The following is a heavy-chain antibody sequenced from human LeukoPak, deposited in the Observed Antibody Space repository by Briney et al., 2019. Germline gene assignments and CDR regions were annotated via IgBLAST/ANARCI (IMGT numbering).Heavy chain of an antibody. Sequence: GESLKISCXGSGYSFTSYWIGWVRQMTGKGLEWMRIIYPGDSDTRYSPSFQGQVTISADKSISTAYLQWSSLKASDTAIYYWGITRSWYGAFDIWGQGTMVTVSS. CDR2: IYPGDSDT. CDR3: GITRSWYGAFDI. J-gene: IGHJ3*02. CDR1: GYSFTSYW. V-gene: IGHV5-51*01. D-gene: IGHD6-13*01.